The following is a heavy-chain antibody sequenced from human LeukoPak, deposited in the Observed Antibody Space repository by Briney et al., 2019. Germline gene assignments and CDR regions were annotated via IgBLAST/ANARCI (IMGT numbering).Heavy chain of an antibody. CDR1: GGSISSSSYY. Sequence: SETPSLTCTVSGGSISSSSYYWGWIRQPPGKGLEWIGSIYYSGSTYCNPSLKSRVTISVDTSKNQFSLKLSSVTAADTAVYYCARVGNGYNLFDYWGQGTLVTVSS. J-gene: IGHJ4*02. D-gene: IGHD5-24*01. CDR2: IYYSGST. CDR3: ARVGNGYNLFDY. V-gene: IGHV4-39*07.